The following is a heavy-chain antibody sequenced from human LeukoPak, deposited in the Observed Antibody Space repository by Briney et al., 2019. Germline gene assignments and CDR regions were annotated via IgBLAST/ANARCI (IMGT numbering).Heavy chain of an antibody. CDR1: GFTLRTYA. CDR2: ISYDGSNT. V-gene: IGHV3-30*04. CDR3: ARADFYGSGSHPPGGFDY. Sequence: SAGSLRLSCAASGFTLRTYAMNWVRQAPGKGLEGAAVISYDGSNTYYADSVRGRFTISRDSSKNTLYLQMSSLRAEDTAVYYCARADFYGSGSHPPGGFDYWGQGTLVTVSS. D-gene: IGHD3-10*01. J-gene: IGHJ4*02.